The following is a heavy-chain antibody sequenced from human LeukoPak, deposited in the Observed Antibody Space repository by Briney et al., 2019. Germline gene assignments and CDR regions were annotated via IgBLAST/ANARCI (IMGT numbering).Heavy chain of an antibody. CDR3: ATGRDTAMVRLDY. D-gene: IGHD5-18*01. J-gene: IGHJ4*02. CDR1: GFTFSSYW. Sequence: GGSLRLSCTASGFTFSSYWMHWVRQAPGKGLVWVSRINSDGGSTSYADSVKGRFTISRDNAKSTLYLQMNSLRAEDTAVYFCATGRDTAMVRLDYWGQGTLVTVSS. V-gene: IGHV3-74*01. CDR2: INSDGGST.